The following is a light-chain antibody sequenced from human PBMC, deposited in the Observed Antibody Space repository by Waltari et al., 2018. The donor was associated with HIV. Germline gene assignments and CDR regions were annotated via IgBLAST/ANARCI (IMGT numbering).Light chain of an antibody. Sequence: QPVLTQPPSASGTPGQRATISCSGRSSNIGYNYLTWYQQLPGTAPKLLIYRNNQRPSGVPDRFSGSKSGTSASLAISGLRSEDEADYYCASWDDSLSGWVFGGGTKLTVL. CDR1: SSNIGYNY. V-gene: IGLV1-47*01. J-gene: IGLJ3*02. CDR2: RNN. CDR3: ASWDDSLSGWV.